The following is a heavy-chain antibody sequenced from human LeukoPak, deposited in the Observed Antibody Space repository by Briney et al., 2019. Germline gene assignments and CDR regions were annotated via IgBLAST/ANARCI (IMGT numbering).Heavy chain of an antibody. D-gene: IGHD2-15*01. CDR1: GGTFSNSV. J-gene: IGHJ4*02. CDR2: IIPILGVT. V-gene: IGHV1-69*04. Sequence: SVKVSCKASGGTFSNSVISWVRQAPGHGLEWMGRIIPILGVTNYAQNFQGRATITADTSTSTVYLELSSLRSDDTAVYYCARDLEPAPRCKSGGNCYPLYWGQGTLVTVSS. CDR3: ARDLEPAPRCKSGGNCYPLY.